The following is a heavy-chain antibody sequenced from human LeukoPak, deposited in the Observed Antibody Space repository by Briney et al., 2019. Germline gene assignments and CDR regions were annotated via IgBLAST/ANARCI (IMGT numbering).Heavy chain of an antibody. CDR1: GGSIRSSYYY. CDR3: ARQSGAYGRVDY. V-gene: IGHV4-39*01. D-gene: IGHD3-10*01. Sequence: SETLSLTCTVSGGSIRSSYYYWGWIRQPPGKGLEWIGSIYDSGSTYYNPSLKSRVTISVDTSKNQFSLKLNSVTAADTAVYYCARQSGAYGRVDYWGQGTLVTVSS. J-gene: IGHJ4*02. CDR2: IYDSGST.